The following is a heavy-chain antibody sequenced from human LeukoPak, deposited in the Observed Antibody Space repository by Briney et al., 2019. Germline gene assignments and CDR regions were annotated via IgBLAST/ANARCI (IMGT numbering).Heavy chain of an antibody. V-gene: IGHV4-34*01. CDR2: INHSGST. J-gene: IGHJ2*01. Sequence: SETLSLTCAVYGGSFSGDYWSWIRQPPGKGLEWIGEINHSGSTNYNPSLKSRVTISVDTSKNQFSLKLSSVTAADTAVYYCARLVVPAARRSYWYFDLWGRGTLVTVSS. CDR3: ARLVVPAARRSYWYFDL. CDR1: GGSFSGDY. D-gene: IGHD2-2*01.